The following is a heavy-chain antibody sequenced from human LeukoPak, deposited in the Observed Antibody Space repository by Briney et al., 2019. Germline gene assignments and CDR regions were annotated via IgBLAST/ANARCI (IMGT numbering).Heavy chain of an antibody. CDR2: IYYSGNT. CDR3: ARQSREGYNIFDY. D-gene: IGHD5-24*01. Sequence: SETLSLTCTVSGGSISSYYWSWIRQPPGKGLEWIGYIYYSGNTNYNPSLKSRVTISIDTSKNQFSLKQTSVTAADTAVYYCARQSREGYNIFDYWGRGTLVTVSS. V-gene: IGHV4-59*08. CDR1: GGSISSYY. J-gene: IGHJ4*02.